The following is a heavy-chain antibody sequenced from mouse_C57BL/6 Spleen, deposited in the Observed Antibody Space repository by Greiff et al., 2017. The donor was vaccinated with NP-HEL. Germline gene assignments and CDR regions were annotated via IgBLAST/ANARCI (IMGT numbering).Heavy chain of an antibody. CDR2: IYPRSGNT. V-gene: IGHV1-81*01. Sequence: QVQLQQSGAELARPGASVKLSCKASGYTFTSYGISWVKQRTGQGLEWIGEIYPRSGNTYYNEKFKGKATLTADKSSSTAYMELRSLTSEDSAVYFCARYDGSPAWFAYWGQGTLVTVSA. CDR3: ARYDGSPAWFAY. D-gene: IGHD1-1*01. J-gene: IGHJ3*01. CDR1: GYTFTSYG.